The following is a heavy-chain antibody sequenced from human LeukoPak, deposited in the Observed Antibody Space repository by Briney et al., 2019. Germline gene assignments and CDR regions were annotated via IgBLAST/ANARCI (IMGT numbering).Heavy chain of an antibody. J-gene: IGHJ4*02. CDR1: GFTFSSYA. D-gene: IGHD2-2*01. CDR3: ATLGYCSSTSCPLARDY. V-gene: IGHV3-23*01. Sequence: PGGSLRLSCAASGFTFSSYAMSWVRQAPGKGLEWVSPISGSGGYTYYADSVKGRFTFSRDNSKKTLYLQMNSLRAEDTAVYYCATLGYCSSTSCPLARDYWGQGTLVTVSS. CDR2: ISGSGGYT.